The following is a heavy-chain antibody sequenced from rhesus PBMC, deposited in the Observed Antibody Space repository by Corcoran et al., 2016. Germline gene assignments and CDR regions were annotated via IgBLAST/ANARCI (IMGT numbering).Heavy chain of an antibody. CDR3: ARGVNDYGYFRFDY. CDR2: IYGSSGST. V-gene: IGHV4S7*01. CDR1: GGSISSGSYY. Sequence: QVQLQASGPGLVKPSETLSLPCAVSGGSISSGSYYWSLIRQPPGKVLGWIGYIYGSSGSTNYNPSLKNRVTISKDTSKNQFSLKLSSVTAADTAVYYCARGVNDYGYFRFDYWGQGVLVTVSS. D-gene: IGHD3-9*01. J-gene: IGHJ4*01.